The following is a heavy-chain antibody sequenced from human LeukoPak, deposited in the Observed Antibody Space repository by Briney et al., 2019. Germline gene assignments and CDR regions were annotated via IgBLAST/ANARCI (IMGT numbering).Heavy chain of an antibody. CDR3: ATGYSSTWYYFDY. D-gene: IGHD6-13*01. Sequence: SETLSLTCTVSGDSISSYYWSWIRQPPGKGLEWIGYLYHSGSTNYNPSLKSRVTISADASKDQFSLKLASVTAADTAVYYCATGYSSTWYYFDYWGQGTLVTVSS. J-gene: IGHJ4*02. V-gene: IGHV4-59*01. CDR2: LYHSGST. CDR1: GDSISSYY.